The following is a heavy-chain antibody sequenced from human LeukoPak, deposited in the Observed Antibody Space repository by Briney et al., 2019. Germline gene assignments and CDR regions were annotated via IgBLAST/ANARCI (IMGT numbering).Heavy chain of an antibody. CDR2: FDPEDGET. D-gene: IGHD3-3*01. V-gene: IGHV1-24*01. J-gene: IGHJ6*03. CDR1: GYTLTELS. CDR3: ATGPVASFGPDMDV. Sequence: GASVKVSCTVSGYTLTELSIHWVRQAPGKGLEWLGGFDPEDGETIYAQKFQGRVTMTEDTSTDTAYMELSSLRSEDTAVYYCATGPVASFGPDMDVWGKGTTVTVSS.